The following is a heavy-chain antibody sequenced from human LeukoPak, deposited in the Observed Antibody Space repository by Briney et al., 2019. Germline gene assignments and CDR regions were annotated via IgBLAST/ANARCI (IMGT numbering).Heavy chain of an antibody. D-gene: IGHD3-10*01. J-gene: IGHJ5*02. Sequence: GASVKVSCKASGYTFTSYGISWVRQAPGQGLEWMGWISAYNGNTNYAQKFQGRVTMTTDTSTSTAYMELRSLRSDDTAVYYCARLGWFGELPHNWFDPWGQGTLVTVSS. CDR2: ISAYNGNT. CDR1: GYTFTSYG. CDR3: ARLGWFGELPHNWFDP. V-gene: IGHV1-18*01.